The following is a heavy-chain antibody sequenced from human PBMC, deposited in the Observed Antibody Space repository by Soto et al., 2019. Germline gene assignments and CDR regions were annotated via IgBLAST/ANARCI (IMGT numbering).Heavy chain of an antibody. CDR3: AGEGSRPYYYYGMDV. J-gene: IGHJ6*04. V-gene: IGHV1-18*01. Sequence: QVQLVQSGAEVKKPGASVKVSCKASGYTFTSYGFSWVRQAPGQGLEWMGWISAYNGNTNYAQKLQGRVTMTTDTSTSTAYMELRSLRSDVTGVYDCAGEGSRPYYYYGMDVWGKGPTVTVSS. CDR2: ISAYNGNT. CDR1: GYTFTSYG. D-gene: IGHD1-26*01.